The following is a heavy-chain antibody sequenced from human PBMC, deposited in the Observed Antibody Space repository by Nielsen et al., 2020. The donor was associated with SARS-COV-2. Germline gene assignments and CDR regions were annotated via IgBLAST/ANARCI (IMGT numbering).Heavy chain of an antibody. V-gene: IGHV3-9*01. Sequence: SLKISCAASGFTFDDYAMHWVRQAPGKGLEWVSGISWNRGSIGYADSVKGRFTISRDNAKNSLYLQMNSLHQGPIGLPPGTLLQEHLWG. CDR1: GFTFDDYA. CDR3: TLLQEHL. CDR2: ISWNRGSI. J-gene: IGHJ6*01.